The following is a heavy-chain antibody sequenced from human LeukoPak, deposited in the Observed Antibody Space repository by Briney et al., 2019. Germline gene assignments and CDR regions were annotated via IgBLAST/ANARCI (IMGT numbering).Heavy chain of an antibody. V-gene: IGHV3-43D*03. D-gene: IGHD6-19*01. J-gene: IGHJ4*02. CDR3: AKDVRDGDSIAVAGTGYYFDY. CDR2: VSWDGGST. Sequence: GGSLRLSCAASGFTSDDYAMHWVRQAPGKGLEWVSLVSWDGGSTYYADSVKGRFTISRDNSKNSLYLQMNSLRAEDTALNYCAKDVRDGDSIAVAGTGYYFDYWGQGTLVTVSS. CDR1: GFTSDDYA.